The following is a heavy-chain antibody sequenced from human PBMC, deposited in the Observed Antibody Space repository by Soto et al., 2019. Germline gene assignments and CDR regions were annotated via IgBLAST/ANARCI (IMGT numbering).Heavy chain of an antibody. J-gene: IGHJ6*02. CDR2: ISYDGRNE. V-gene: IGHV3-30*18. Sequence: QVQLVESGGGVVQPGRSLRLSCAASGFIFSTYDMHWVCQAPGKGLEWVAVISYDGRNEHYADSVKGRLTISRDNSKNTLYLQMNSLRADDTAVYYCAKDDYGMDVWGQGTTVTVSS. CDR3: AKDDYGMDV. CDR1: GFIFSTYD.